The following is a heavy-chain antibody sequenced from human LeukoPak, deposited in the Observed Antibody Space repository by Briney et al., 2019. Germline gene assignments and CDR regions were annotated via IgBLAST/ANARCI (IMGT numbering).Heavy chain of an antibody. D-gene: IGHD5-18*01. CDR1: GFTFGSYW. CDR3: ARSKSWVQLWFDF. J-gene: IGHJ4*02. V-gene: IGHV3-7*01. Sequence: GGSLRLSCAASGFTFGSYWMTWVRQAPGKGLEWVANIKQDGSEKYYVDSVKGRFTISRDNAKSSLYLQMNSLRAEDTAVYYCARSKSWVQLWFDFWGQGTLVTVSS. CDR2: IKQDGSEK.